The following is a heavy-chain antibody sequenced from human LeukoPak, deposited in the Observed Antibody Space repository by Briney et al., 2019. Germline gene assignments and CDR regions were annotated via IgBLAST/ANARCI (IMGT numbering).Heavy chain of an antibody. Sequence: GGSLRLSCAASGFSFTSYGMHWVRQAPGKGLEWVAVIWYDGTDKYYADSVKGRFTISRDTSNNMLYLQMNSLRAEDTAVYYCARVSESGNSDYWGQGTLVTVSS. CDR2: IWYDGTDK. CDR3: ARVSESGNSDY. D-gene: IGHD4-23*01. J-gene: IGHJ4*02. V-gene: IGHV3-33*01. CDR1: GFSFTSYG.